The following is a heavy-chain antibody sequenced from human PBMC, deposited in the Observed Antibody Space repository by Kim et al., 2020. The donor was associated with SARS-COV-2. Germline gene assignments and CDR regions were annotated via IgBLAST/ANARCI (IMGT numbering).Heavy chain of an antibody. D-gene: IGHD3-22*01. Sequence: DSVKGRFTIARDNSKNTLDLKMNSLRAEDTAVYYCARDSSGYGYYYYMDVWGKGTTVTVSS. J-gene: IGHJ6*03. CDR3: ARDSSGYGYYYYMDV. V-gene: IGHV3-30*07.